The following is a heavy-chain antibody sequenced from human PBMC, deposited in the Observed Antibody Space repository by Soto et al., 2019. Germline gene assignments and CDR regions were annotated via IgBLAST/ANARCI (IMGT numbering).Heavy chain of an antibody. J-gene: IGHJ4*02. CDR2: ISINSNHK. CDR1: GLTLSDHY. V-gene: IGHV3-11*06. Sequence: GGSLRLSCAGSGLTLSDHYIDWVRQAPGKGLEWLSYISINSNHKEYGDSVKGRHTISRDNAKNSLYLQMNSLRADDTAVYYCVRGGGGGKFDYWGQGTLVTVSS. D-gene: IGHD2-21*01. CDR3: VRGGGGGKFDY.